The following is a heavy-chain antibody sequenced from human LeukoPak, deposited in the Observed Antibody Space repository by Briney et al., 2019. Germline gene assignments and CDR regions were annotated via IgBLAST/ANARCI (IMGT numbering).Heavy chain of an antibody. CDR1: GYRFTSYW. CDR3: ARRGYSGYEPFDY. D-gene: IGHD5-12*01. Sequence: GESLKISCKGSGYRFTSYWIGWVRQLPGKGLEWMGIIYPGDSDTRYSPSFQGQVTISADKSISTAYLQWSSLKASDTAMYYCARRGYSGYEPFDYWGQGTLVTVSS. J-gene: IGHJ4*02. V-gene: IGHV5-51*01. CDR2: IYPGDSDT.